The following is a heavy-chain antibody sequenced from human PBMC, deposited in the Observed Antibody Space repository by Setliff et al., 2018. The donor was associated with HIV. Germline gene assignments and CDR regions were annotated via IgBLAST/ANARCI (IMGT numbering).Heavy chain of an antibody. Sequence: PSETLSLTCNVSGGSFIGSSFQSTWIRQAPGKGLEWIGEINHSGRTKYSPSLRSRVSISVDTSKTQFSLKLSSVTAADTAVYYCARGAFIGYGWSYFGMDVWGQGTTVTVSS. V-gene: IGHV4-34*01. D-gene: IGHD3-22*01. CDR2: INHSGRT. CDR1: GGSFIGSSFQ. CDR3: ARGAFIGYGWSYFGMDV. J-gene: IGHJ6*02.